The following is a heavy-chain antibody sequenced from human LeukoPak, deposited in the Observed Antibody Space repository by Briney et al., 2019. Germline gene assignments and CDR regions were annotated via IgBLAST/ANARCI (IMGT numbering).Heavy chain of an antibody. CDR3: AATKHYDSSGYYPPHFDY. V-gene: IGHV1-69*13. D-gene: IGHD3-22*01. CDR1: GGTFSSYA. Sequence: SVKVSCKASGGTFSSYAISWVRQAPGQGLEWMGGIIPIFGTANYAQKFQGRVTITADESTSTAYMELSSLRSEDTAVNYCAATKHYDSSGYYPPHFDYWGQGTLVTVSS. CDR2: IIPIFGTA. J-gene: IGHJ4*02.